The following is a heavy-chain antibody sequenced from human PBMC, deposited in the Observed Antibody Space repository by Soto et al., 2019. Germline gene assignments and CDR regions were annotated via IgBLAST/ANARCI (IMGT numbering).Heavy chain of an antibody. CDR1: GGSFSGYY. J-gene: IGHJ4*02. Sequence: QVQLQQWGAGLLKPSETLSLTCAVYGGSFSGYYWSWTRQPPGKGLEWIGEINHSGSTNYNPSLKSRVTISVDTSKNQFSLKLSSVTAADTAVYYCARGMVRGVIPYYWGQGTLVTVSS. CDR2: INHSGST. D-gene: IGHD3-10*01. CDR3: ARGMVRGVIPYY. V-gene: IGHV4-34*01.